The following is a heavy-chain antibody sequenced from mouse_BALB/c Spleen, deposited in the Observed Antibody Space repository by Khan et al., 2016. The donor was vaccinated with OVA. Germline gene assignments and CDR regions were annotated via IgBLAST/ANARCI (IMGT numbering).Heavy chain of an antibody. CDR2: ISNGGGST. CDR3: VRQAADGYYAY. J-gene: IGHJ3*01. V-gene: IGHV5-12-2*01. Sequence: EVELVESGGGLVQPGGSLKVSCAASGFTFSSYTMSWVRQTPEKRLEWVAYISNGGGSTYYRDTVKGRFTISRDNAKNTLYLQMSSLKSEESAMDYCVRQAADGYYAYWGQGTLVTVSA. D-gene: IGHD2-3*01. CDR1: GFTFSSYT.